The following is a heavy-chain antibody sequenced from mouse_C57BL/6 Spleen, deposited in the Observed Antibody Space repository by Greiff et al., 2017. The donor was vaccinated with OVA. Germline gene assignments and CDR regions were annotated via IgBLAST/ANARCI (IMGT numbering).Heavy chain of an antibody. Sequence: VQLQQPGAELVLPGASVKLSCKASGYTFTSYWMHWVQQRPGQGLEWIGEIDPSDSYTNYNQKFKGKSTLTVDKSSSTAYMQLSSLTSEDAAVYYCARLGRDWYFDVWGTGTTVTVSS. CDR1: GYTFTSYW. J-gene: IGHJ1*03. D-gene: IGHD4-1*01. CDR3: ARLGRDWYFDV. CDR2: IDPSDSYT. V-gene: IGHV1-69*01.